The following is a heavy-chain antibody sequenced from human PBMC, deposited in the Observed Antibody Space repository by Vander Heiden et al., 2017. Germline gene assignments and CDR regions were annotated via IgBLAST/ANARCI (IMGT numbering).Heavy chain of an antibody. J-gene: IGHJ4*02. CDR2: ISYDGSNK. V-gene: IGHV3-30-3*01. CDR3: ARDPRERSAAGTFDY. D-gene: IGHD6-13*01. Sequence: QVQLVESGGGLVQPGRSLRLSCAASGFTFSSYAMHWVRQAPGKGLEWVAVISYDGSNKYYADSVKGRFTISRDNSKNTLYLQMNSLRAEDTAVYYCARDPRERSAAGTFDYWGQGTLVTVSS. CDR1: GFTFSSYA.